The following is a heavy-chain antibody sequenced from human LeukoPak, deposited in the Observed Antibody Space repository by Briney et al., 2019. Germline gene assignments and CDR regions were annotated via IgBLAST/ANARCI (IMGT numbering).Heavy chain of an antibody. CDR3: AKDNGGSGRYRRGMAV. J-gene: IGHJ6*02. Sequence: GGCLRLSCAADGFTVDEHAIGWVRQAAGEWLEWVSCIRWNSGSIGYAESVKGRFTISTDKATNSLHMQMNRLRAEDTALYYCAKDNGGSGRYRRGMAVWGQGTTVTVSS. CDR2: IRWNSGSI. V-gene: IGHV3-9*01. CDR1: GFTVDEHA. D-gene: IGHD3-10*01.